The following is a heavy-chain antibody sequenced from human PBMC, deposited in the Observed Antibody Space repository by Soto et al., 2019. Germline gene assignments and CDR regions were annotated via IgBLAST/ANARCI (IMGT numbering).Heavy chain of an antibody. CDR3: ARVGSSIAVPPFDY. CDR1: GGSISSGDYY. CDR2: IYSSGST. V-gene: IGHV4-30-4*01. Sequence: QVQLQESGPGLVKPSQTLSLTCTVSGGSISSGDYYWSWIRQPPGKGLEWIGYIYSSGSTYYNPSLKCRITISLDTSKNQFSLKMSSVTAADPAVYYCARVGSSIAVPPFDYWGQGTLVTVSS. D-gene: IGHD6-6*01. J-gene: IGHJ4*02.